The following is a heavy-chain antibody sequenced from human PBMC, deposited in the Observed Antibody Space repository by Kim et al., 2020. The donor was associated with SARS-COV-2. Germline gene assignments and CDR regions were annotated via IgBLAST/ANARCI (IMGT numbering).Heavy chain of an antibody. V-gene: IGHV4-31*02. D-gene: IGHD2-2*01. J-gene: IGHJ4*02. CDR3: ARSGRGIVVVPAATSRFDY. Sequence: SRVTISVATSKNQFSLKLSSVTAADTAVYYCARSGRGIVVVPAATSRFDYWGQGTLVTVSS.